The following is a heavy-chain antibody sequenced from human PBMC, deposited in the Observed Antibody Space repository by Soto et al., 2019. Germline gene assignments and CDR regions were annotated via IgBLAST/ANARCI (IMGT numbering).Heavy chain of an antibody. V-gene: IGHV4-39*01. Sequence: SETLSLTCSVSGDSINSDKYYWGWIRQPPGKGLEWIGSIYYRGNTYYNPSLQTRVTISLDKSKSQFPLKLNSVTAADSAVYFCARLEGLATISYYFDFWGQGALVTVSS. CDR1: GDSINSDKYY. CDR2: IYYRGNT. D-gene: IGHD3-9*01. J-gene: IGHJ4*02. CDR3: ARLEGLATISYYFDF.